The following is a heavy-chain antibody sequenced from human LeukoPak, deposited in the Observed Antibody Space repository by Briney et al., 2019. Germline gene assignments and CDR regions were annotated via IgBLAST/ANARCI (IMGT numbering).Heavy chain of an antibody. V-gene: IGHV3-11*04. D-gene: IGHD5-18*01. CDR1: GFTFSDYY. CDR2: ISSSGSTI. Sequence: PGGSLRLSCAASGFTFSDYYMSWIRQAPGKGLEWVSYISSSGSTIYYADSVKGRFTISRDNAKTSLYLQMNSLRAEDTAVYYCARHLSGVTGYTYGRGIDCWGQGTLVTVSS. CDR3: ARHLSGVTGYTYGRGIDC. J-gene: IGHJ4*02.